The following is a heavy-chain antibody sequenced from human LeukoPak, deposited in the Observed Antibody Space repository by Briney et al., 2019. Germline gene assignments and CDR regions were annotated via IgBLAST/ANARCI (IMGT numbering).Heavy chain of an antibody. Sequence: GGSLRLSCAVSGLTFSSSWMDWVRQAPGKGLEWVAVIWYDGTNKYYVDSVKGRFTISRDNYKNTLYLQMDGLRVEDTAVYYCARGPCGDDCFSYWYFDLWGRGTLVTVSS. CDR2: IWYDGTNK. J-gene: IGHJ2*01. CDR3: ARGPCGDDCFSYWYFDL. CDR1: GLTFSSSW. V-gene: IGHV3-33*08. D-gene: IGHD2-21*02.